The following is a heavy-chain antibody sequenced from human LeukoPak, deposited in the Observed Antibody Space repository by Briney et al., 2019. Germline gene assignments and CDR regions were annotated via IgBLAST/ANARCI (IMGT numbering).Heavy chain of an antibody. V-gene: IGHV4-4*09. CDR2: IYTSGST. CDR1: GGSISSYY. J-gene: IGHJ4*02. Sequence: HPSETLSLTCTVSGGSISSYYWSWIRQPPGKGLEWIGYIYTSGSTNYNPSLKSRATISVDTFKNQFSLKLSSVTAADTAVYYCARHVQYGSPFDYWGQGTLVTVSS. D-gene: IGHD6-13*01. CDR3: ARHVQYGSPFDY.